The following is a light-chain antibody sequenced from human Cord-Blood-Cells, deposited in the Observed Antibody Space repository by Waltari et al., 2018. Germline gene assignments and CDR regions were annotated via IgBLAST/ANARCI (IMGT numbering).Light chain of an antibody. J-gene: IGLJ3*02. CDR1: SSAVGGYNY. CDR2: DVS. CDR3: SSYTSSSTWV. Sequence: QSALTQPAPVSGSLGQSITISCTGTSSAVGGYNYVSWYQQHPGKAPKLMIYDVSNRPSGVSNRFSGSKSGNTASLTISGLQAEDEADYYCSSYTSSSTWVFGGGTKLTDL. V-gene: IGLV2-14*01.